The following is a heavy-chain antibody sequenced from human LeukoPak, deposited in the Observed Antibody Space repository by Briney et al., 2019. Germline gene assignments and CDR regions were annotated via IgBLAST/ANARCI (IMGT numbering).Heavy chain of an antibody. CDR2: ISAYNGNT. V-gene: IGHV1-18*01. D-gene: IGHD3-22*01. CDR3: ARDGGSGYWVTYYFDY. J-gene: IGHJ4*02. CDR1: GYTFTSYG. Sequence: ASVKVSCRASGYTFTSYGISWVRQAPGQGLEWMGWISAYNGNTNYAQKLQGRVTMTTDTSTSTAYMELRSLRSDDTAVYYCARDGGSGYWVTYYFDYWGQGTLVTVSS.